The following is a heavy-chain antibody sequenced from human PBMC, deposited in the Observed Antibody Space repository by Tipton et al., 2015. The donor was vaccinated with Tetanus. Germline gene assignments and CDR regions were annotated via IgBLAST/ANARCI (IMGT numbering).Heavy chain of an antibody. J-gene: IGHJ4*02. Sequence: TLSLTCSVSGASISSGGYFWNWIRHRPGKGLEWIGYIYYSGSTFYNPSLKSRVNISVDTSKNQFSLRLTSVTAADTAVYYCARGWGSSWYYFDYWGQGILVTVSS. CDR1: GASISSGGYF. V-gene: IGHV4-31*03. D-gene: IGHD6-13*01. CDR2: IYYSGST. CDR3: ARGWGSSWYYFDY.